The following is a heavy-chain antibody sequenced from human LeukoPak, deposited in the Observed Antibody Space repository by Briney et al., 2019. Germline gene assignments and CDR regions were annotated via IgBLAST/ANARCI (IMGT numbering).Heavy chain of an antibody. J-gene: IGHJ6*02. Sequence: SETLSLTCTVSGGSISSYYWSWIRQPAGKGLEWIGRIYTSRSTNYNPSLKSRVTMSVDTSKNQFSLKLSSVTAADTAVYYCARDSIAVAGNYYYYGMDVWGQGTTVTVSS. V-gene: IGHV4-4*07. CDR1: GGSISSYY. CDR3: ARDSIAVAGNYYYYGMDV. CDR2: IYTSRST. D-gene: IGHD6-19*01.